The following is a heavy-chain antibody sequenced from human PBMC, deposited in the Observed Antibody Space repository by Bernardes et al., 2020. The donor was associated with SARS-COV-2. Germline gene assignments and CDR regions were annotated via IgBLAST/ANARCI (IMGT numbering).Heavy chain of an antibody. D-gene: IGHD3-10*01. CDR1: GFTFDDYA. CDR3: AKDISYGSGSYVGWYGWFDP. J-gene: IGHJ5*02. Sequence: GGSLRLSCAAAGFTFDDYAMHWVRQAPGKGLEWVSGISWNSGSIGHADSVKGRFTISRDNAKNSLYLQMNSLRAEDTALYYCAKDISYGSGSYVGWYGWFDPWGQGTLVTVSS. V-gene: IGHV3-9*01. CDR2: ISWNSGSI.